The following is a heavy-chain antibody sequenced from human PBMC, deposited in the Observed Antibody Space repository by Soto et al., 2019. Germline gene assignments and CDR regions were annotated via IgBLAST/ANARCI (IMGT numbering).Heavy chain of an antibody. CDR2: ISGSGGST. CDR1: GFTFSSYA. CDR3: AKDRRPYYYDSSGPDDFDY. V-gene: IGHV3-23*01. D-gene: IGHD3-22*01. Sequence: EVQLLESGGGLVQPGGSLRLSCAASGFTFSSYAMSWVRQAPGKGLEWVSAISGSGGSTYYADSVKGRFTISRDNSKNTLYLQMNSLRAEDTAVYYCAKDRRPYYYDSSGPDDFDYWGQGTLVTVSS. J-gene: IGHJ4*02.